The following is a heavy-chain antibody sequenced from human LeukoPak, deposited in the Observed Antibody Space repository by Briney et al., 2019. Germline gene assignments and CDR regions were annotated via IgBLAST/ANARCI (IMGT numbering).Heavy chain of an antibody. D-gene: IGHD3-16*01. CDR1: GGSISSGGYY. CDR3: ATLSPYVWGSYRYS. CDR2: IYYSGST. Sequence: SQTLSLTCIVSGGSISSGGYYWSWIRQHPGKGLEWIGYIYYSGSTNYNPSLKSRVTISVDTSKNQFSLKLSSVTAADTAVYYCATLSPYVWGSYRYSWGQGTLVAVSS. V-gene: IGHV4-31*03. J-gene: IGHJ4*02.